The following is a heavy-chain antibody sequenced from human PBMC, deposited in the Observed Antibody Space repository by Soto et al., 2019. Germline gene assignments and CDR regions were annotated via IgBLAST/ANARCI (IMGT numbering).Heavy chain of an antibody. D-gene: IGHD3-16*01. Sequence: AXVKGSCKASGYAFTSYAMHWVLQAPGQSLEWMGLINAGNGNTKYSQKFQGRVTITRDTSASTAYMELSSLRSEDTAVYYCARDHLFGITSWYYFDYWGEGTLVTVSS. J-gene: IGHJ4*02. CDR1: GYAFTSYA. CDR3: ARDHLFGITSWYYFDY. CDR2: INAGNGNT. V-gene: IGHV1-3*01.